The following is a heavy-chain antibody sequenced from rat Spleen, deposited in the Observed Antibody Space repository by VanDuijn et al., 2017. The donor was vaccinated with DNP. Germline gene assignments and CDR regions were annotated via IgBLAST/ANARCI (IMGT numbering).Heavy chain of an antibody. D-gene: IGHD1-11*01. J-gene: IGHJ3*01. CDR2: ISTSGEYT. CDR3: AKGGDYGGFAY. V-gene: IGHV5-25*01. CDR1: GFSFSDSY. Sequence: EVQLVESGGGLVQPGRSLKLSCAASGFSFSDSYMAWVRQVSTKGLEWVASISTSGEYTHYRDSVKGRFTISRDNAKVTLYLQMDSLRSEDPATYYCAKGGDYGGFAYWGQGTLVTVSS.